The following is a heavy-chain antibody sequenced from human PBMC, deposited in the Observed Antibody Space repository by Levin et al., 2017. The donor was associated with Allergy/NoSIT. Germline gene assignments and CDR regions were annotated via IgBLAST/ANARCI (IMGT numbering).Heavy chain of an antibody. CDR3: AKEHAGYYYDSSGYYSIN. Sequence: GESLKISCAASGFTFSSYAMSWVRQAPGKGLEWVSAISGSGGSTYYADSVKGRFTISRDNSKNTLYLQMNSLRAEDTAVYYCAKEHAGYYYDSSGYYSINWGQGTLVTVSS. D-gene: IGHD3-22*01. V-gene: IGHV3-23*01. J-gene: IGHJ4*02. CDR1: GFTFSSYA. CDR2: ISGSGGST.